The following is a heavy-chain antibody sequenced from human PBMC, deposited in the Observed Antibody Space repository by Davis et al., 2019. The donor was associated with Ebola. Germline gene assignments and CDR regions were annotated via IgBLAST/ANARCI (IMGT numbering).Heavy chain of an antibody. CDR2: INAGNGNT. D-gene: IGHD2-15*01. Sequence: AASVKVSCKASGYTFTYDALHWVRQAPGQGLEWMGWINAGNGNTKYSQKFQGRVTITRDTSASTAYMELSSLRYEETAVYYCAREEAVSLDHWGQGTLVTVSS. V-gene: IGHV1-3*01. J-gene: IGHJ4*02. CDR1: GYTFTYDA. CDR3: AREEAVSLDH.